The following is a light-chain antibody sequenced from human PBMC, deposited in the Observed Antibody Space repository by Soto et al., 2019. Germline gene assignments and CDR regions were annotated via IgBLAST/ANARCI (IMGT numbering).Light chain of an antibody. CDR2: GAS. CDR1: QSLTSNY. CDR3: QQYDSSPYT. V-gene: IGKV3-20*01. Sequence: EIVLTQSPGTLSLSPGDRATLSCRASQSLTSNYLAWYQQRPGQAPRLLISGASTRATGIPDRFGGTGSGTAFTLTISTLEPEDFAVYYCQQYDSSPYTFGQGTKVDIK. J-gene: IGKJ2*01.